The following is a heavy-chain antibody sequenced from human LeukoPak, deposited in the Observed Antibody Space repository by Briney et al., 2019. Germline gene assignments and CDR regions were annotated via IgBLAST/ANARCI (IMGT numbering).Heavy chain of an antibody. Sequence: GGSLRLSCAASGFTFSSYVVSWVRQAPGKGLEWVSAISGSGSSTYYADSVKGRFTISRGNSNNTLYLQMNSLGAEDTAVYYCAGILVYCSGGSCPIKDYWGQGTLVTVSS. J-gene: IGHJ4*02. D-gene: IGHD2-15*01. CDR3: AGILVYCSGGSCPIKDY. CDR1: GFTFSSYV. CDR2: ISGSGSST. V-gene: IGHV3-23*01.